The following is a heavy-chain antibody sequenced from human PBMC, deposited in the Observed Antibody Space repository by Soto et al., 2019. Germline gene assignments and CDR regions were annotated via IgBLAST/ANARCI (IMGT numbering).Heavy chain of an antibody. V-gene: IGHV1-3*01. CDR1: GYTFTSYA. CDR2: INAGNGNT. D-gene: IGHD2-2*01. Sequence: ASVKISCKASGYTFTSYAMHGVRQAPEQRLEWMGWINAGNGNTKYSQKFQGRVTITRDTSASTAYMELSSLRSEDTAVYYCASRYCSSTSCSMARDDAFDIWGQGTMVTVSS. J-gene: IGHJ3*02. CDR3: ASRYCSSTSCSMARDDAFDI.